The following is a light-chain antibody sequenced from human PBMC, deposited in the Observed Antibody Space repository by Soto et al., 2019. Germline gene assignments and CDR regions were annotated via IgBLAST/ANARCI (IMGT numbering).Light chain of an antibody. CDR2: DVS. Sequence: QSALTQPASMSGSPGQSITISCTGTNSDVGDYNYVSWYQQHPGKAPKLMIYDVSNRPSGVSDRFSGSKSGNTASLTISGLQAEDESEYYCTSYRSSSTVYVFGTGTKVTVL. V-gene: IGLV2-14*01. CDR1: NSDVGDYNY. J-gene: IGLJ1*01. CDR3: TSYRSSSTVYV.